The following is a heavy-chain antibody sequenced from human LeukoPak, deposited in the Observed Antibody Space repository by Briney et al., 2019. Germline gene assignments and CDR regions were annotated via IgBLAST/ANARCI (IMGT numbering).Heavy chain of an antibody. Sequence: GRSLRLSYAASGFTFDDYAMHWVRQAPGKGLEWVSGISWNSGSIGYADSVKGRFTISRDNAKNSLYLQMNSLRAEGTALYYCAKDIAAVAGTRGFDYWGQGTLVTVSS. J-gene: IGHJ4*02. D-gene: IGHD6-19*01. V-gene: IGHV3-9*01. CDR1: GFTFDDYA. CDR2: ISWNSGSI. CDR3: AKDIAAVAGTRGFDY.